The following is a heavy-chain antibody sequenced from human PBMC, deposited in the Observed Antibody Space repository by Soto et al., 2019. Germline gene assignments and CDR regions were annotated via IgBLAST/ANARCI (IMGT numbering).Heavy chain of an antibody. CDR1: GGSISSGDYF. Sequence: SETLSLTCTVSGGSISSGDYFWSWIRQPPGKGLEWIGYIYYSGSTYYNPSLKSRVTISVDTSKNQFSLKLSSVTAADTAVYYCATRRGGYDPHLRYWGQGTLVTAPQ. V-gene: IGHV4-30-4*01. D-gene: IGHD3-16*01. J-gene: IGHJ4*02. CDR2: IYYSGST. CDR3: ATRRGGYDPHLRY.